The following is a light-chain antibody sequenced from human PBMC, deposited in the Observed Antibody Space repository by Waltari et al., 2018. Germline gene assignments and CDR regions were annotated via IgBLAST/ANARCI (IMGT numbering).Light chain of an antibody. CDR3: HQSTFLPFT. Sequence: EIVVTQSPDFQSVTPKEKVTITCRASQNIYSNLHWYQQKPDQPPKLLIKYASQSLSGVPSGFSASGSWTDFTLTINGLEAEDAATYYCHQSTFLPFTFGQGTKLEIK. V-gene: IGKV6-21*01. CDR1: QNIYSN. CDR2: YAS. J-gene: IGKJ2*01.